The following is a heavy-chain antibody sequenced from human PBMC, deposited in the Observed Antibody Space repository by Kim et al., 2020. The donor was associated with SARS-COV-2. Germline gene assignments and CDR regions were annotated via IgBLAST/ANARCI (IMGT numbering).Heavy chain of an antibody. Sequence: GGSLRLSCAASGFTFSSYGMHWVRQAPGKGLEWVAVIWYDGSNKYYADSVKGRFTISRDNSKNTLYLQMNSLRAEDTAVYYCARDRTRDGYIDLFGYWGQGTLVTVSS. CDR3: ARDRTRDGYIDLFGY. D-gene: IGHD5-12*01. J-gene: IGHJ4*02. CDR2: IWYDGSNK. CDR1: GFTFSSYG. V-gene: IGHV3-33*01.